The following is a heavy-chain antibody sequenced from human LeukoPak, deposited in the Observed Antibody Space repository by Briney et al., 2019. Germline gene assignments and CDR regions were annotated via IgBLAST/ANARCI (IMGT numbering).Heavy chain of an antibody. CDR3: ARYLYCSSTSCYYYFDY. Sequence: SETLSLTCAVSGGSISSSSYYWGWIRQPPGKGLGWIGSIYYSGSTYYNPSLKSHVTISVDTSKNQFSLKLSSVTDADTAVYYCARYLYCSSTSCYYYFDYWGQGTLVTVSS. CDR1: GGSISSSSYY. D-gene: IGHD2-2*01. V-gene: IGHV4-39*01. CDR2: IYYSGST. J-gene: IGHJ4*02.